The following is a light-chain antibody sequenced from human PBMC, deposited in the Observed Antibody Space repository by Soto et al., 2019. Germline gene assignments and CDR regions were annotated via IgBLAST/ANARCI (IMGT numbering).Light chain of an antibody. CDR1: QAIDSW. J-gene: IGKJ1*01. Sequence: DIQMTQSPSSVSASVGDRVTITRRASQAIDSWLAWYQQKPGEAPKLLIFTGSLLHSGVPPRFSGSGSGTDFILTISSLQPEDFATYYCQQTLSFPPTFGQGTKVDIK. CDR2: TGS. CDR3: QQTLSFPPT. V-gene: IGKV1-12*01.